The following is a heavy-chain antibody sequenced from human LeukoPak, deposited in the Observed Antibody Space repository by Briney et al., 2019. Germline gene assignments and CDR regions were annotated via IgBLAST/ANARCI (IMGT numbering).Heavy chain of an antibody. CDR3: AKETGELLRFLGFDY. V-gene: IGHV3-30*02. Sequence: GGSLRLSCATSGFIFSRHAMHWVRQAPHKGLEWVAFIPYDGANGYYADSEKGRFTISRDNSKGTLYLQLNSLTPDDTAVYYCAKETGELLRFLGFDYWGQGSLITVSS. J-gene: IGHJ4*02. CDR2: IPYDGANG. D-gene: IGHD4-23*01. CDR1: GFIFSRHA.